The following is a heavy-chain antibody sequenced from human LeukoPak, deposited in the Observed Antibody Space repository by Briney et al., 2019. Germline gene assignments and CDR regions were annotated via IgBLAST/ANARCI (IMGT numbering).Heavy chain of an antibody. CDR1: GYTFTGYY. D-gene: IGHD4-17*01. CDR3: ARDTITVTTPYFDY. J-gene: IGHJ4*02. CDR2: INCDSGGT. V-gene: IGHV1-2*02. Sequence: ASVKVSCKGSGYTFTGYYIDWVRQAPGQGLEWMGWINCDSGGTNYAQKFQGRVTMTRDTSTSTVYMELRSLRSDDTAFYYCARDTITVTTPYFDYWGQGTLVTVPS.